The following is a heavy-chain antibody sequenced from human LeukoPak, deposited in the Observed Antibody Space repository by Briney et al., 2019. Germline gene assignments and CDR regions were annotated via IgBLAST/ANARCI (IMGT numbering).Heavy chain of an antibody. J-gene: IGHJ4*02. CDR3: ARAAYCSSTNCYGFDY. Sequence: SETLSLTCTVSRGSISSDNYYWGWIRQPPGGGLEWIGITFYRGSTYYNPSLKSRVTISVDTSKKQFSLKLTSVTAADTAVYYCARAAYCSSTNCYGFDYWGQGTLVTVSS. D-gene: IGHD2-2*01. CDR2: TFYRGST. CDR1: RGSISSDNYY. V-gene: IGHV4-39*07.